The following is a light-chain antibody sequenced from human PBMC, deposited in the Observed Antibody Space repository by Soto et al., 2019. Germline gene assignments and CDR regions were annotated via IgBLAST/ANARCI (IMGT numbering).Light chain of an antibody. J-gene: IGLJ2*01. CDR3: CSFAGPTTHVV. CDR1: SSDVGGHNF. CDR2: EVN. Sequence: QSALTQPASVSGSPGQSITISCTGTSSDVGGHNFVSWYQQHPGRAPKLIIYEVNQRPSGVSDRFSGSKSGDTASLTISGLQAEDEADYHCCSFAGPTTHVVFGGGTQLTVL. V-gene: IGLV2-23*02.